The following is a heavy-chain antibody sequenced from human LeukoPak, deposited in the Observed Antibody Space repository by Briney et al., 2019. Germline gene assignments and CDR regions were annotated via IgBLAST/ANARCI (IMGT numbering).Heavy chain of an antibody. CDR3: AREARVGATGFDY. V-gene: IGHV1-46*01. CDR2: VNPSGGTT. CDR1: GYTFTSYY. D-gene: IGHD1-26*01. Sequence: AASVKVSCKTSGYTFTSYYMHWVRQAPGQGLEWMTVVNPSGGTTSYAQKFQGRVTMTRDMSTSTVYVELSSLRSEDTAVYYCAREARVGATGFDYWGQGTLVTVSS. J-gene: IGHJ4*02.